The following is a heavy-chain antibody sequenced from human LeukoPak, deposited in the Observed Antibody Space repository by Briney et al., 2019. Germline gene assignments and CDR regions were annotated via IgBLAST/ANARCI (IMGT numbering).Heavy chain of an antibody. D-gene: IGHD1-1*01. Sequence: GGSLRLSCAASGFTFSSYGMHWVRQAPGKGLEWVSYIRSSGTTTYYADSVEGRFTISRDNGKNSLYLQMNSLRAEDTGVYYCTRDYNWNPDYWGQGTLVTVSS. J-gene: IGHJ4*02. CDR1: GFTFSSYG. V-gene: IGHV3-48*01. CDR2: IRSSGTTT. CDR3: TRDYNWNPDY.